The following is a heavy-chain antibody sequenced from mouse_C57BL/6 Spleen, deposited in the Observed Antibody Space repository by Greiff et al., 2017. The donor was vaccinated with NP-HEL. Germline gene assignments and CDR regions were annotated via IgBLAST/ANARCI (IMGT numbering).Heavy chain of an antibody. CDR3: ARWRGSWDGFDY. V-gene: IGHV1-75*01. Sequence: QVHVKQSGPELVKPGASVKISCKASGYTFTDYYINWVKQRPGQGLEWIGWIFPGSGSTYYNEKFKGKATLTVDKSSSTAYMLLSSLTSEDSAVYFCARWRGSWDGFDYWGQGTTLTVSS. CDR2: IFPGSGST. D-gene: IGHD6-1*01. CDR1: GYTFTDYY. J-gene: IGHJ2*01.